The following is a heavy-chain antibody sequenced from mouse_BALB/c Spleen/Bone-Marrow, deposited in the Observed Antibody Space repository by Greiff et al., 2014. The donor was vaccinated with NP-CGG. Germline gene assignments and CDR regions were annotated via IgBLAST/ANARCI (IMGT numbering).Heavy chain of an antibody. J-gene: IGHJ1*01. D-gene: IGHD2-4*01. CDR1: GYTFTSYW. CDR3: TRGDYDWYFDV. Sequence: HVQLKESGAELVKPGASVKMSCKASGYTFTSYWMHWVKQRPGQGLEWIGVIDPSDSYTSYNQKFKGKATLTVDTSSSTAYMQLSSLTSEDSAVYYCTRGDYDWYFDVWGAGTTVTVSS. V-gene: IGHV1S127*01. CDR2: IDPSDSYT.